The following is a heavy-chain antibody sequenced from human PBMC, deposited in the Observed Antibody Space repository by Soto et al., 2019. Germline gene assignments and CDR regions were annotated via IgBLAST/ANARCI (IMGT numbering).Heavy chain of an antibody. CDR2: VTNNAGTT. Sequence: TGGSLRLSCAASGFTFSTFAMSWVRQAPGKGLEWVSLVTNNAGTTYYTDSVKGRFTISRDNSRNTVYLQMNSLRADDTAVYYCAKDRLAGGFDYWGQGTLVTVSS. D-gene: IGHD3-16*01. V-gene: IGHV3-23*01. CDR3: AKDRLAGGFDY. J-gene: IGHJ4*02. CDR1: GFTFSTFA.